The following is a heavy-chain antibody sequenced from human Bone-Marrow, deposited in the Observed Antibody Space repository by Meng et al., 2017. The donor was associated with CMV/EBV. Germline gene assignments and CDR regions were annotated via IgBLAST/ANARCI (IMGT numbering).Heavy chain of an antibody. V-gene: IGHV1-18*01. D-gene: IGHD6-13*01. Sequence: ASVKVSCKASGYTFTSYGIGWVRQAPGQGLEWMGWISAYNGNTNYAQKLQGRVTMTTDTSTSTAYMELRSLRSDDTAVYYCARSRTGYSSSWYGSNAFDIWGQGTMVTVSS. CDR2: ISAYNGNT. J-gene: IGHJ3*02. CDR3: ARSRTGYSSSWYGSNAFDI. CDR1: GYTFTSYG.